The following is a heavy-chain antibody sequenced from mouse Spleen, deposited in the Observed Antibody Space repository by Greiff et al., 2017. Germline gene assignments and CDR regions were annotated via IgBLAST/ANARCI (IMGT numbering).Heavy chain of an antibody. CDR2: IHPNSGST. V-gene: IGHV1-64*01. J-gene: IGHJ4*01. CDR3: ARRREGYAMDY. CDR1: GYTFTSYW. Sequence: QVQLQQSGAELVKPGASVKLSCKASGYTFTSYWMHWVKQRPGQGLEWIGMIHPNSGSTNYNEKFKSKATLTVDKSSSTAYMQLSSLTSEDSAVYYCARRREGYAMDYWGQGTSVTVSS.